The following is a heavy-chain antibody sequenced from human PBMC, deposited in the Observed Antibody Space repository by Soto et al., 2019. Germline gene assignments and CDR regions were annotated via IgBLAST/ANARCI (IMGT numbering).Heavy chain of an antibody. Sequence: ASVKVSCKASGYTFTSYYMHWVRQAPGQGLEWMGIINPSGGSTSYAQKFQGRVTMTRDTSTSTVYMELSSLRSEDTAVYYCAIPSGGAVAGTMAFDIWGQGTMVTVS. CDR2: INPSGGST. V-gene: IGHV1-46*03. CDR1: GYTFTSYY. J-gene: IGHJ3*02. CDR3: AIPSGGAVAGTMAFDI. D-gene: IGHD6-19*01.